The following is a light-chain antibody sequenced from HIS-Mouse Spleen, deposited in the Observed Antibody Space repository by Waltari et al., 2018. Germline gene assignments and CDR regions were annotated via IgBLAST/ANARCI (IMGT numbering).Light chain of an antibody. Sequence: QSALTQPASVSGSPGQSITISCTGTSSDVGSYNLVSWYQQHPGKAPKLMIYEGSKRPSGVSNRFSGSKSGNTASLTISGLQADDEADYYCCSYAGSSTPHVVFGGGTKLTVL. CDR3: CSYAGSSTPHVV. CDR2: EGS. V-gene: IGLV2-23*01. CDR1: SSDVGSYNL. J-gene: IGLJ2*01.